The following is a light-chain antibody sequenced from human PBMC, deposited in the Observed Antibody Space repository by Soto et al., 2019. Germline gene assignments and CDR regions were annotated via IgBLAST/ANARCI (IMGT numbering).Light chain of an antibody. CDR1: QSISSW. CDR2: KAS. Sequence: DIQMTQSPAPLPASEGYRVTITCRASQSISSWLAWYQQKPGKAPKPLIYKASSLQSGVPSRFSGSGSGTEFTLTISSLQPDDFATYYCQQYNSYSWTFGQGTKVDIK. V-gene: IGKV1-5*03. J-gene: IGKJ1*01. CDR3: QQYNSYSWT.